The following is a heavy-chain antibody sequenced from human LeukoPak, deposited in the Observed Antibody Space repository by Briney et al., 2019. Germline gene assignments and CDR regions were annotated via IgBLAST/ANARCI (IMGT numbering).Heavy chain of an antibody. CDR1: GGSISSYY. V-gene: IGHV4-59*12. CDR3: ARDLSTGTPLYYYYYMDV. D-gene: IGHD1-1*01. Sequence: SETLSLTCTVSGGSISSYYWSWIRQPPGKGLEWIGYIYYSGSTNYNPSLKSRVTISVDTSKNQFSLKLSSVTAADTAVYYCARDLSTGTPLYYYYYMDVWGKGTTVTVSS. CDR2: IYYSGST. J-gene: IGHJ6*03.